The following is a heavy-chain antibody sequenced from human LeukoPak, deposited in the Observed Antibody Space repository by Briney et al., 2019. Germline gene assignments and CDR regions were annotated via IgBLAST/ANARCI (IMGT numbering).Heavy chain of an antibody. V-gene: IGHV1-69*13. D-gene: IGHD1-26*01. CDR2: IIPIFGTA. CDR1: GGTFISYA. J-gene: IGHJ4*02. Sequence: ASVKVSCKASGGTFISYAISWVRQAPGQGLEWMGGIIPIFGTANYAQKFRGRVTITADESTSTAYMELSSLRSEDTAVYYCARAPLGATSGEFDYWGQGTLVTVSS. CDR3: ARAPLGATSGEFDY.